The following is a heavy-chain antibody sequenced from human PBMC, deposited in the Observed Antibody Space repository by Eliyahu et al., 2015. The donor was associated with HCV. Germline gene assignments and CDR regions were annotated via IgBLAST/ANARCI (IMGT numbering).Heavy chain of an antibody. D-gene: IGHD5-24*01. Sequence: EVQLVESGGGLVQPGRSLRLXCXASGFTLGDXAMSWFRXXPGKGLEWVGFIRSKAYGGTTEYAASVKGRFTISRDDSKSIAYLQMNSLKTEDTAVYYCTRGEMATVPLDYWGQGTLVTVSS. CDR1: GFTLGDXA. J-gene: IGHJ4*02. V-gene: IGHV3-49*03. CDR3: TRGEMATVPLDY. CDR2: IRSKAYGGTT.